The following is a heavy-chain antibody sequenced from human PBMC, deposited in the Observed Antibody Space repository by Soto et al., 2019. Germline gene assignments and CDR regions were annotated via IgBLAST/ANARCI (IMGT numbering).Heavy chain of an antibody. J-gene: IGHJ5*02. CDR2: ISVSGTYT. CDR3: AKGGSVKLPRYNWFDP. V-gene: IGHV3-23*01. D-gene: IGHD2-15*01. CDR1: GFNFSSYA. Sequence: EVQLLESGGGLVQPGGSLRLSCAASGFNFSSYAMNWVRQAPGKGLEWVSGISVSGTYTYYAESVKGRFTISRDNSKSTLYLQMNSLRPEDTAVYYCAKGGSVKLPRYNWFDPWGQGVLVTVSS.